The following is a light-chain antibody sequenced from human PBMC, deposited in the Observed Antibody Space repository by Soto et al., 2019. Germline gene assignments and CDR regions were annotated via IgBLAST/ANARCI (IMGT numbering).Light chain of an antibody. J-gene: IGLJ1*01. CDR1: SSDVGGYDY. CDR2: DVS. Sequence: QSALTQPASVSGSPGQSIAISCTGTSSDVGGYDYVSWYQQHPGKAPKLMIYDVSNRPSGVSNRFSGSKSDNTASLTISGLQDEDEADYYCRSYTSSSTYVFGTGTKLTVL. V-gene: IGLV2-14*01. CDR3: RSYTSSSTYV.